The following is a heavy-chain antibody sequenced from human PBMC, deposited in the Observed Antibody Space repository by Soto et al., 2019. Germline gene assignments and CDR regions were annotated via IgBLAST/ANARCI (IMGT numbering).Heavy chain of an antibody. CDR2: ISSSGSTI. V-gene: IGHV3-48*03. Sequence: PGGSLRLSCAASGFTFSSYEMNWVRQAPGKGLEWVSYISSSGSTIYYADSVKGRFTISRDNAKNSLYLQMNSLRAEDTAVYYCARSYNWNYDYWGQGTLVTVSS. D-gene: IGHD1-20*01. J-gene: IGHJ4*02. CDR3: ARSYNWNYDY. CDR1: GFTFSSYE.